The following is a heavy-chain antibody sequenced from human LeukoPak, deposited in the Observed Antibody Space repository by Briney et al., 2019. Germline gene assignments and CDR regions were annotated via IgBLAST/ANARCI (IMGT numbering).Heavy chain of an antibody. J-gene: IGHJ3*02. V-gene: IGHV4-61*01. CDR3: ARDSRAVGAFDI. CDR1: GYSISSGYY. CDR2: IYYSGST. Sequence: PSETLSLTCTVSGYSISSGYYWSWIRQPPGKGLEWIGYIYYSGSTNYNPSLKSRVTISVDASKNQFSLKLSSVTAADTAVYYCARDSRAVGAFDIWGQGTMVTVSS.